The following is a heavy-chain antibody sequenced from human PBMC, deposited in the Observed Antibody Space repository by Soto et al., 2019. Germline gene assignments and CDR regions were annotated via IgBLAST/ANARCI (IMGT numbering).Heavy chain of an antibody. CDR3: ARRRRDGYRPHYFDY. Sequence: SETLSLTCTVSGVSISSYYWSWIRQPPGKGLEWIGYINYSGSTNYNPSLKSRVTISVDTSKNQFSLKLSSVTAADTAVYYCARRRRDGYRPHYFDYWGQGTLVTVSS. V-gene: IGHV4-59*12. J-gene: IGHJ4*02. CDR2: INYSGST. D-gene: IGHD5-12*01. CDR1: GVSISSYY.